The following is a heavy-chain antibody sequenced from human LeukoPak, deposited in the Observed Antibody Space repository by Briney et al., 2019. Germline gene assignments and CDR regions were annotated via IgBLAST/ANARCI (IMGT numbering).Heavy chain of an antibody. CDR2: INHSGST. CDR1: GGSFSGYY. V-gene: IGHV4-34*01. Sequence: SETLSLTCAVYGGSFSGYYWSWVRQPPGKGLEWIGEINHSGSTNYNPSLKSRVTISVDTSKNQFYLKLSSVTAADTAVYYCARGPRYYDFWSGYFRSWFDPWGQGTLVTVSS. CDR3: ARGPRYYDFWSGYFRSWFDP. D-gene: IGHD3-3*01. J-gene: IGHJ5*02.